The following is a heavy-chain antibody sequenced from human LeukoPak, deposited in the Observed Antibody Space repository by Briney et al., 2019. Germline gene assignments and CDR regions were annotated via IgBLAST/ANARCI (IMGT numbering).Heavy chain of an antibody. V-gene: IGHV4-59*01. Sequence: KASETLSLTCTVSGGSISSYYWSWIRQPPGKGLEWIGYIYYSGSTNYNPSLKSRVTISVDTSKNQFSLKLSSVTAADTAVYYCARSDRGSAVRGYFDYWGQGTLVTVSS. CDR2: IYYSGST. D-gene: IGHD3-10*01. CDR1: GGSISSYY. CDR3: ARSDRGSAVRGYFDY. J-gene: IGHJ4*02.